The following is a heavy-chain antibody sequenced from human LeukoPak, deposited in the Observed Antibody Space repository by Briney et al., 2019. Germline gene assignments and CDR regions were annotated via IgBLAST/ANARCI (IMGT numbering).Heavy chain of an antibody. CDR2: IYPGDSDT. CDR3: ARSFGYCSSTSCYLDY. V-gene: IGHV5-51*01. Sequence: GESLKISCKGSGYSFTSYWIGWVRQMPGKGLEWMGIIYPGDSDTRYSPSFQGQVTISADKSISTAYLQWSSLKASGTAMYYCARSFGYCSSTSCYLDYWGQGTLVTVSS. D-gene: IGHD2-2*01. J-gene: IGHJ4*02. CDR1: GYSFTSYW.